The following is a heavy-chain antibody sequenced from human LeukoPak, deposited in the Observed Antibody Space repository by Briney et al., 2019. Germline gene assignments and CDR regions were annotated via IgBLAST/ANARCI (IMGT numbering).Heavy chain of an antibody. J-gene: IGHJ4*02. V-gene: IGHV4-4*02. CDR3: AENGPWSLKY. Sequence: KPSGTLSLTCAVSGGFISNINWWSWVRQPPGRGLEWIGEVHQSGVTNYNLSLKSRVTISLDKSNNQFSLKLNSVTAADTAVYFCAENGPWSLKYWGQGTLVTVSS. CDR1: GGFISNINW. D-gene: IGHD2-15*01. CDR2: VHQSGVT.